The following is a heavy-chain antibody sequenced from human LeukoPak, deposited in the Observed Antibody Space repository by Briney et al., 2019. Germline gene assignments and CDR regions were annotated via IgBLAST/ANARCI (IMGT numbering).Heavy chain of an antibody. CDR2: MNPNSGNT. D-gene: IGHD1-26*01. CDR1: GYTFTSYD. V-gene: IGHV1-8*01. J-gene: IGHJ4*02. CDR3: ARGNSGSRSVVR. Sequence: ASAKVSCKASGYTFTSYDINWVRQATGQGLEWMGWMNPNSGNTGYAQKFQGRVTMTRYTSISTAYMELSSLRSEDTAVYYCARGNSGSRSVVRWGQGTLVTVSS.